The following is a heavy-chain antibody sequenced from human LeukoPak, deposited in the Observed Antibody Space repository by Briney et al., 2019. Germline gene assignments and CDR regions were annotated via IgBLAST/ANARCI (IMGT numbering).Heavy chain of an antibody. D-gene: IGHD3-22*01. Sequence: ASVKVSCKASGYTFTSYGISWVRQAPGQGLEWMGWISAYNGNTNYAQKLQGRVTMTTGTSTSTAYMELSSLRSEDTAVYYCASNYYYDSSGYYTIRYWGQGTLVTVSS. CDR2: ISAYNGNT. J-gene: IGHJ4*02. CDR1: GYTFTSYG. CDR3: ASNYYYDSSGYYTIRY. V-gene: IGHV1-18*01.